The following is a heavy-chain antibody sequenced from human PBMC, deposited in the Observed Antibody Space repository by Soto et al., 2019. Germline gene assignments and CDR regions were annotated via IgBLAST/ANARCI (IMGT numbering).Heavy chain of an antibody. CDR1: GFIFSSYA. J-gene: IGHJ1*01. V-gene: IGHV3-23*01. CDR2: ISGSGGST. Sequence: PGGSLRLSCAASGFIFSSYAMSWVRQAPGKGLEWVSGISGSGGSTYYADPVKGRFTISRDNSKNTLYLQMSGLRTEDTAVYYCAEDHLSSVYSAAEYFQHWGQGTLVTVSS. D-gene: IGHD3-22*01. CDR3: AEDHLSSVYSAAEYFQH.